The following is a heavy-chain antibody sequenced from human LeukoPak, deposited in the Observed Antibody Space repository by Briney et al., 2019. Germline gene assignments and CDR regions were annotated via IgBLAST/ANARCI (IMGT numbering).Heavy chain of an antibody. CDR3: ARAARDPLLWFGELYGY. CDR2: ISSSSSYI. CDR1: GFTFSDYY. V-gene: IGHV3-11*06. J-gene: IGHJ4*02. Sequence: KAGGSLRLSCAASGFTFSDYYMSWIRQAPGKGLEWVSSISSSSSYIYYADSVKGRFTISRDNAKNSLYLQMNSLRAEDTAVYYCARAARDPLLWFGELYGYWGQGTLVTVSS. D-gene: IGHD3-10*01.